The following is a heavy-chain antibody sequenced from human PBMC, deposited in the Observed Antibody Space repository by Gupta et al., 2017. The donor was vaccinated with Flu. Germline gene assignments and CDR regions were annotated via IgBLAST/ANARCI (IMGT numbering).Heavy chain of an antibody. Sequence: EVQLLESGGGLVLPGGSLRLSCAASRFTFSSDAMSWVRQAPGKGLEWVSAISSGGGSTYYADSVKGRFAISRDNSKNTLSLQMNSLRADDTAVYYCAQVADSSGYWGGDYWGQGTLVTVSS. J-gene: IGHJ4*02. CDR2: ISSGGGST. CDR3: AQVADSSGYWGGDY. V-gene: IGHV3-23*01. D-gene: IGHD3-22*01. CDR1: RFTFSSDA.